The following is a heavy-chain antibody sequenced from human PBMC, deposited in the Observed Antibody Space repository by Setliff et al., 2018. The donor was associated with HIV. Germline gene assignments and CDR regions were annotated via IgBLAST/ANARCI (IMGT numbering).Heavy chain of an antibody. V-gene: IGHV4-59*01. Sequence: SETLSLTCTVSGAFIPGYYWSWIRQPPGKGLEWIGYIYYSGSTNYNPSLKSRVTLSVDTSKNQFSLKLSSVTAADTAVYYCAGARDDDILTGYYPHYFDYWGQGTLVTVSS. CDR3: AGARDDDILTGYYPHYFDY. CDR1: GAFIPGYY. CDR2: IYYSGST. D-gene: IGHD3-9*01. J-gene: IGHJ4*02.